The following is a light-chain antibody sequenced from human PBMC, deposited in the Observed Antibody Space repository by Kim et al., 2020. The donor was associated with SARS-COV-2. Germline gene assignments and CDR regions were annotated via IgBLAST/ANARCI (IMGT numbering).Light chain of an antibody. CDR3: QQYKNWPQT. V-gene: IGKV3-15*01. CDR2: GAS. CDR1: QSVSSD. Sequence: EIVMTQSPATLSVSPGERATLSCRASQSVSSDLAWYQQKPGQAPRLLMYGASTRATGILARFSGGGSGTEFTLTISSLQSEDFAVYYCQQYKNWPQTFGRGTKVEIK. J-gene: IGKJ1*01.